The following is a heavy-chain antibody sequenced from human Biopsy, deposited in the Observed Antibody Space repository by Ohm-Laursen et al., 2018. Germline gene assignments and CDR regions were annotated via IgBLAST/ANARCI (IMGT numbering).Heavy chain of an antibody. V-gene: IGHV3-23*01. Sequence: SLRLSCAASGFTFTNYAMSWVRQAPGKGLEWVSSISASDDSKYYGDSVKGRFTISRDSSTNTLYLQMNGLRAEDTAIYYCARSGWNFEFDSWGKGTLVAVSS. CDR2: ISASDDSK. CDR3: ARSGWNFEFDS. J-gene: IGHJ4*02. CDR1: GFTFTNYA. D-gene: IGHD6-19*01.